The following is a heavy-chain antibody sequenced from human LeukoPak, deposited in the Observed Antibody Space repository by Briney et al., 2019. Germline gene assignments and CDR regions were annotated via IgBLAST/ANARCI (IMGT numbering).Heavy chain of an antibody. CDR1: GFTFDDYA. Sequence: PGRSLRLSRAASGFTFDDYAMHWVRQAPGKGLEWVSGISWNSGSIGYADSVKGRFTISRDNAKNSLYLQMNSLRAEDTALYYCAKGALYSGYDIAHLDYWGQGTLVTVSS. D-gene: IGHD5-12*01. CDR3: AKGALYSGYDIAHLDY. CDR2: ISWNSGSI. J-gene: IGHJ4*02. V-gene: IGHV3-9*01.